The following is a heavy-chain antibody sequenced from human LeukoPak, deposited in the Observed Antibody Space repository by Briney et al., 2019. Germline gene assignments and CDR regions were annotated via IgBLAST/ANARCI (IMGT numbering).Heavy chain of an antibody. V-gene: IGHV3-23*01. CDR3: ARDLESTALYYFDY. D-gene: IGHD2-8*02. Sequence: GGSLRLSCAASGFTFTTYSMSWVRQAPGKGLEWVSTISGTGGSTYYTDSVKGRFTISRDNAKNSLYLQMGSLRVEDTAVYYCARDLESTALYYFDYWGQGTLVTVSS. J-gene: IGHJ4*02. CDR1: GFTFTTYS. CDR2: ISGTGGST.